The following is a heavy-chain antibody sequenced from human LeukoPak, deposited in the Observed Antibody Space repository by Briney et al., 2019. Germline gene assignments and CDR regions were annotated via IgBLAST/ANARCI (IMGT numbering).Heavy chain of an antibody. D-gene: IGHD2-15*01. J-gene: IGHJ4*02. CDR2: ISAYNGNT. V-gene: IGHV1-18*01. Sequence: ALVKVSCKASGGTFSSYAISWVRQAPGQGLEWMGWISAYNGNTNYAQKLQGRVTMTTDTSTSTAYMELRSLRSDDTAVYYCAREYVYGVAATPPLDYWGQGTLVTVSS. CDR3: AREYVYGVAATPPLDY. CDR1: GGTFSSYA.